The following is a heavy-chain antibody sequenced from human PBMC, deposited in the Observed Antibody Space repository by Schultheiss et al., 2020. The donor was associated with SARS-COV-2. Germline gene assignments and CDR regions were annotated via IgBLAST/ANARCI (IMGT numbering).Heavy chain of an antibody. CDR2: ISWNSGSI. V-gene: IGHV3-9*01. D-gene: IGHD3-9*01. Sequence: GGSLRLSCAGSGFIFSSYAMSWVRQAPGKGLEWVSGISWNSGSIGYADSVKGRFTISRDNAKNSLYLQMNSLRAEDTALYYCAKDNPVDYDILTGPPRNYYYYYMDVWGKGTTVTVSS. CDR3: AKDNPVDYDILTGPPRNYYYYYMDV. J-gene: IGHJ6*03. CDR1: GFIFSSYA.